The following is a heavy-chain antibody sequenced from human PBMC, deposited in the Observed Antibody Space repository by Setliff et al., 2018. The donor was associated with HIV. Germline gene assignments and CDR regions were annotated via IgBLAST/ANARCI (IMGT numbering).Heavy chain of an antibody. Sequence: ASVKVSCKASGYTFIGDYMHWVRQAPGQGLEWMGWINPNSGGTNFAQKFQCRVTMTRDTSISTAYMDLSRLRSDDTAVYYCAGGGLATGAFDIWGQGTMVT. J-gene: IGHJ3*02. CDR1: GYTFIGDY. CDR3: AGGGLATGAFDI. D-gene: IGHD5-12*01. CDR2: INPNSGGT. V-gene: IGHV1-2*02.